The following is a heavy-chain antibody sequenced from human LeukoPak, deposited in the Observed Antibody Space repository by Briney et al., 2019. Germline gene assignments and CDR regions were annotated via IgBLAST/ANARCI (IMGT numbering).Heavy chain of an antibody. CDR2: IKRKTDGGTT. D-gene: IGHD2-2*01. CDR3: MAMPL. Sequence: KPGGSLRLSCAASGFTFTNAWMNWVRQAPEKGLEWVGRIKRKTDGGTTDYAAPVKGRFTISRDDSKNTLYLQINSLKTEDTAVYYCMAMPLWGQGTLVTVSS. J-gene: IGHJ4*02. V-gene: IGHV3-15*07. CDR1: GFTFTNAW.